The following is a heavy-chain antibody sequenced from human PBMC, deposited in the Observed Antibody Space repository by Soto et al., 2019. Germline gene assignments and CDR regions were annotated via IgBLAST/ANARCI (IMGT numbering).Heavy chain of an antibody. V-gene: IGHV4-39*01. CDR1: GGSISSSSYY. CDR2: IYYSGST. D-gene: IGHD5-18*01. CDR3: ARLRGYSYGSGQYYFDN. Sequence: PSETLSLTCTVSGGSISSSSYYWGWIRQPPGKGLEWIGSIYYSGSTYYTPSLKSRVTISVDTSKNQFSLKLSSVTAADTAVYYCARLRGYSYGSGQYYFDNWGQGTLVTVSS. J-gene: IGHJ4*02.